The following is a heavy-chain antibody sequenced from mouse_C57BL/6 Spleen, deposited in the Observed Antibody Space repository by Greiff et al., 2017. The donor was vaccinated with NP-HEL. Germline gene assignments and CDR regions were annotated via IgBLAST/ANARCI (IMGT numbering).Heavy chain of an antibody. J-gene: IGHJ1*03. CDR3: ARSGGGSSRRWYFDV. V-gene: IGHV1-82*01. Sequence: VQVVESGPELVKPGASVKISCKASGYAFSSSWMNWVKQRPGKGLEWIGRIYPGDGDTNYNGKFKGKATLTADKSSSTAYMQLSSLTSEDSAVYFCARSGGGSSRRWYFDVWGTGTTVTVSS. D-gene: IGHD1-1*01. CDR2: IYPGDGDT. CDR1: GYAFSSSW.